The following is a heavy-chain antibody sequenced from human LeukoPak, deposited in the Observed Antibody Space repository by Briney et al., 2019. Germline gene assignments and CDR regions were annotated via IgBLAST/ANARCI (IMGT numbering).Heavy chain of an antibody. V-gene: IGHV4-34*01. J-gene: IGHJ6*03. CDR3: ARGYCSGGSCYSLHYYYYMDV. CDR2: INHSGST. CDR1: GGSFSGYY. Sequence: PSDTLSLTCAVYGGSFSGYYWIWIRHPPGKGLEWIGEINHSGSTNYNPPLKSRVTISVDTSKTQFSLKLNSVTAADTAVYYCARGYCSGGSCYSLHYYYYMDVWGKGTTVTVSS. D-gene: IGHD2-15*01.